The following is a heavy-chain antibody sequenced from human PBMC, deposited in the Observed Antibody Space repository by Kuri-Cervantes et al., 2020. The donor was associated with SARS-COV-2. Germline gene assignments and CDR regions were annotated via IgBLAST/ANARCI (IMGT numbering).Heavy chain of an antibody. D-gene: IGHD3-10*01. CDR2: ISSSSSYI. CDR1: RFTFSSYS. Sequence: GESLKISCAASRFTFSSYSMNWVRQAPGKGLEWVSSISSSSSYIYYADSVKGRFTISRDNAKNTLYLQMNSLRAEDTAVYYCAREDYYGSGSYYYYYYYGMDVWGQGTTVTVSS. CDR3: AREDYYGSGSYYYYYYYGMDV. V-gene: IGHV3-21*01. J-gene: IGHJ6*02.